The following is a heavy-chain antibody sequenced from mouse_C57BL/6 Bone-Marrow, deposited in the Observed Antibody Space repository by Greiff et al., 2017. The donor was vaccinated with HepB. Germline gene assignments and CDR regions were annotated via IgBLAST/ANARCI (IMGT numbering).Heavy chain of an antibody. CDR2: IHPSDSAT. D-gene: IGHD1-1*01. CDR3: AILRYGSSYWYFDV. V-gene: IGHV1-74*01. Sequence: QVQLQQPGAELVKPGASVKVSCKASGYTFTSYWMHWVKQRPGQGLEWIGRIHPSDSATNYNQKFKGKATLTVDKSASTTYMQLRSLTSEDSAVYYCAILRYGSSYWYFDVWGTGTTVTVSS. J-gene: IGHJ1*03. CDR1: GYTFTSYW.